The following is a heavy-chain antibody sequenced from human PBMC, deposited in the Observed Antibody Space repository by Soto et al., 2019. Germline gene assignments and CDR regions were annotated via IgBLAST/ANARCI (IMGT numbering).Heavy chain of an antibody. V-gene: IGHV1-69*06. CDR1: GGTFSSYA. CDR3: ARATGALRSRNCDY. J-gene: IGHJ4*02. D-gene: IGHD7-27*01. CDR2: IIPIFGTA. Sequence: SVKVSCKASGGTFSSYAISWVRQAPGQGLEWMGGIIPIFGTANYAQKFQGRVTITADKSTSTAYMELSSLRSEDTAVYYCARATGALRSRNCDYWGQGRLVTVSS.